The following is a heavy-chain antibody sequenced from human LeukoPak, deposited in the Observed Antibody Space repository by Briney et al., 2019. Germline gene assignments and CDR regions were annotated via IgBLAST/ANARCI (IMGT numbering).Heavy chain of an antibody. CDR1: GYTFTSYD. CDR3: ARGEAGGYYMDV. CDR2: MNPNSGNT. Sequence: ASVKVSCKASGYTFTSYDINWVRQATGQGLEWMGWMNPNSGNTGYAQKFQGRVTITRNTSISTAYMELSSLRSEDTAVYYCARGEAGGYYMDVWGKGTTVTVSS. J-gene: IGHJ6*03. V-gene: IGHV1-8*03.